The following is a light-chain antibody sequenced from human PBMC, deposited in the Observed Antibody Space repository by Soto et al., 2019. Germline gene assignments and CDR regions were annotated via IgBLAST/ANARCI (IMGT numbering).Light chain of an antibody. CDR1: SGDVGSYNL. V-gene: IGLV2-23*02. CDR2: EVT. CDR3: CSYTGRHAV. J-gene: IGLJ7*01. Sequence: QSALTQPASVSGSPGQSITISCTGTSGDVGSYNLVSWYQHHPGKAPKLMTYEVTKRPSGVSNRFSGSKSDNTASLTISGLQAEDEADYYCCSYTGRHAVFGGGTQLTVL.